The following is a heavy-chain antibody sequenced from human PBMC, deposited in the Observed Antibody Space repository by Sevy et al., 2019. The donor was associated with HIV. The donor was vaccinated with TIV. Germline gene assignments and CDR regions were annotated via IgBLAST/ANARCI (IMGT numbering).Heavy chain of an antibody. J-gene: IGHJ4*02. Sequence: GGSLRLSCAASGFAFSSYAMSWVRQAPGKGLEWVSAISGSGGSTYYADSVKGRFTISRDNSKNTLYLQMNSLRAEDTAVYYCAKSPALFTIFDYWGQGTLVTVSS. CDR1: GFAFSSYA. CDR2: ISGSGGST. V-gene: IGHV3-23*01. D-gene: IGHD3-10*01. CDR3: AKSPALFTIFDY.